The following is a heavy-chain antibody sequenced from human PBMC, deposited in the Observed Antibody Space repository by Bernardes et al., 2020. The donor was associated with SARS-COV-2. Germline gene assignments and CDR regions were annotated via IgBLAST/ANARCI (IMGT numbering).Heavy chain of an antibody. V-gene: IGHV3-11*01. CDR3: ARAAWDSIGYYFDR. Sequence: GGSLRLSCTGTGFSFSDYYMSWIRQAPGKGPEWLSIVSNTDLPIFYADSVKGRFTISRDNAKNSLYLQMSSLRAEDTAVYYCARAAWDSIGYYFDRWGQGTLVTVSS. J-gene: IGHJ4*02. CDR1: GFSFSDYY. D-gene: IGHD3-22*01. CDR2: VSNTDLPI.